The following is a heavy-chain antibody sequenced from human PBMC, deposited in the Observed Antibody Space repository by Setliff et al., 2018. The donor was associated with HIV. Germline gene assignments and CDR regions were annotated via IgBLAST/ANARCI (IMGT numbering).Heavy chain of an antibody. CDR3: ARRASKASLDY. CDR2: IYPGDSDT. V-gene: IGHV5-51*01. CDR1: GYRFTSYW. J-gene: IGHJ4*02. Sequence: GESLKISCQGSGYRFTSYWIAWVRQMPGKGLGWMGIIYPGDSDTRYSPSFQGQVTISVDKSINTAYLQWSSLQASDTAMYYCARRASKASLDYWGQGTLVTVSS.